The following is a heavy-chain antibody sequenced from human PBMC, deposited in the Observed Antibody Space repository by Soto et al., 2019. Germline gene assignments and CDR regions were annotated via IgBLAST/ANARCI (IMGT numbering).Heavy chain of an antibody. Sequence: QVQLVQSGAEVKKPGSSVKVSCQASGGTFSNYGMNWVRQAPGQGLEWMGGIIPILETTSYAQKFQGRVTITADDSTRTAYMEVSSLRSEDTAVYYCARSPAMVRGVTDYYFDYWGQGSLLTVSS. V-gene: IGHV1-69*01. CDR3: ARSPAMVRGVTDYYFDY. D-gene: IGHD3-10*01. CDR1: GGTFSNYG. CDR2: IIPILETT. J-gene: IGHJ4*02.